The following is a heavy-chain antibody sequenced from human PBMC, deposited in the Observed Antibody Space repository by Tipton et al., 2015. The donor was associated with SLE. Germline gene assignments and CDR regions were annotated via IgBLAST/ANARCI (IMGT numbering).Heavy chain of an antibody. J-gene: IGHJ6*03. CDR2: IHEDGGEK. CDR1: GFTFSRHW. V-gene: IGHV3-7*01. D-gene: IGHD2/OR15-2a*01. CDR3: ARIPRISRPYYMDV. Sequence: GSLRLSCAASGFTFSRHWMSWVRQAPGQGLEWVANIHEDGGEKYYVDSVKGRFTISRDNADNSVFLQMNILRADDTAVYYCARIPRISRPYYMDVWGKGPAVTVSS.